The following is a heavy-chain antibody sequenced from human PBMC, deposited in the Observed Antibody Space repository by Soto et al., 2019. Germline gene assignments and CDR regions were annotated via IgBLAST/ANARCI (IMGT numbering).Heavy chain of an antibody. V-gene: IGHV3-23*01. D-gene: IGHD6-13*01. Sequence: EVQLLESGGGLVQPGGSLRLSCAASGFTFSSFAMTWVRQAPGEGLEWVSSISSSGETTYYSDSVKGRFTFSRDISNNKVYLQMTSLRAEGPAVYSCVQDWTGNSCPCMVVWGQGTTVTVSS. CDR2: ISSSGETT. CDR1: GFTFSSFA. J-gene: IGHJ6*02. CDR3: VQDWTGNSCPCMVV.